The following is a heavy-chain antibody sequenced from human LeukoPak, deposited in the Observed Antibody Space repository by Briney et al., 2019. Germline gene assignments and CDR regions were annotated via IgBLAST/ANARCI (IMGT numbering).Heavy chain of an antibody. CDR2: IKQDGNEK. Sequence: GGSLRLSCAASGFTFSSYCMSWVRQAPGKGLEWVANIKQDGNEKYYVDSVEGRFTISRDNAKNSLYLQMNSLRAEDTAVYYCARDGDSSGWYGFDYWGQGTLVTVSS. CDR3: ARDGDSSGWYGFDY. J-gene: IGHJ4*02. CDR1: GFTFSSYC. D-gene: IGHD6-19*01. V-gene: IGHV3-7*01.